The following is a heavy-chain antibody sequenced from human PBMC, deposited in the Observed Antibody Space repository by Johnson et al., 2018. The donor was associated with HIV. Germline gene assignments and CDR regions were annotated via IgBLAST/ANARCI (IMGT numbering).Heavy chain of an antibody. CDR1: QFTFSSYY. CDR3: ARDGLEVDAFDI. CDR2: VNPNGGST. D-gene: IGHD3-3*01. V-gene: IGHV3-25*05. J-gene: IGHJ3*02. Sequence: VQLVESGGGLAKPAWSPRLSCAASQFTFSSYYMNCVRQAPGNGLELVGQVNPNGGSTYLIDSGKDRFNTSRDNAKNTLHLQMNSLKTEDTAVYYCARDGLEVDAFDIWGQGTMVTVSS.